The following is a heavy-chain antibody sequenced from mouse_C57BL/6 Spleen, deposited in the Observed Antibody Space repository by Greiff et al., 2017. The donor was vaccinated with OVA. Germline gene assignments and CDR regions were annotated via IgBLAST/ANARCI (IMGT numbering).Heavy chain of an antibody. D-gene: IGHD4-1*01. V-gene: IGHV5-9-1*02. Sequence: EVQLQESGEGLVKPGGSLKLSCAASGFTFSSYAMSWVRQTPEKRLEWVAYISSGGDYIYYADTVKGRFTISRDNARNTLYLQMSSLKSEDTAMYYCTREETDYWYFDVWGTGTTVTVSS. J-gene: IGHJ1*03. CDR2: ISSGGDYI. CDR1: GFTFSSYA. CDR3: TREETDYWYFDV.